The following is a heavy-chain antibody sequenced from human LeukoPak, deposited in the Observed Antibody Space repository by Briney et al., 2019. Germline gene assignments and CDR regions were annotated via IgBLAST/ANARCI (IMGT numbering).Heavy chain of an antibody. CDR3: ARGPRRGENWFDP. CDR1: GGSFSGYY. Sequence: SETLSLTCDVYGGSFSGYYWSWIRQPAGKGLEWIGHIYTSGVTNYSPSFKSRVTMSVDTSKNQFSLRLTSMTAADTAVYYCARGPRRGENWFDPWGQGTLVTVSS. D-gene: IGHD3-10*01. CDR2: IYTSGVT. J-gene: IGHJ5*02. V-gene: IGHV4-59*10.